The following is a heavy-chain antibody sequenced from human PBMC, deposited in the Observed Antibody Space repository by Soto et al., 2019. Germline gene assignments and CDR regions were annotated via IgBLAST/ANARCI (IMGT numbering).Heavy chain of an antibody. J-gene: IGHJ4*02. CDR3: ARATVYLAAAGPAIGY. CDR2: ISSSSSYI. Sequence: GGSLRLSCAASGFTFSSYSMNWVRQAPGKGLEWVSSISSSSSYIYYADSVKGRFTISRDNAKNSLYLQMNSLRAEDTAVYYCARATVYLAAAGPAIGYWGQGTLVTVSS. CDR1: GFTFSSYS. D-gene: IGHD6-13*01. V-gene: IGHV3-21*01.